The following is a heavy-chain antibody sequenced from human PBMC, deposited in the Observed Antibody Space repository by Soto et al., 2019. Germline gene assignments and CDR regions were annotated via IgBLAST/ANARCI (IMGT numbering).Heavy chain of an antibody. J-gene: IGHJ6*03. CDR2: IYYSGST. Sequence: SETLSLTCTVSGGSISSYYWSWIRQPPGKGLEWIGYIYYSGSTNYNPSLKSRVTISVDTSKNQFSLKLSSVTAADTAVYYCARLRLSRGYSYDLYYYYYMDVWGKGTTVTVSS. V-gene: IGHV4-59*01. CDR3: ARLRLSRGYSYDLYYYYYMDV. CDR1: GGSISSYY. D-gene: IGHD5-18*01.